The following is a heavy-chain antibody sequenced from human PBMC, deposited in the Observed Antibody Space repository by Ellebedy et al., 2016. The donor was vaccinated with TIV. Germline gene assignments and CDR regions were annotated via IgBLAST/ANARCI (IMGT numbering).Heavy chain of an antibody. J-gene: IGHJ4*02. V-gene: IGHV3-23*01. D-gene: IGHD6-13*01. Sequence: GGSLRLSCAASGFTFSSYAMSYVRQAPGKGLEWVSAITGSGANTYYAESVKGRFTISRDNPKNTLYLQMTSLRAEDTAVYYCAKGGKLFSSSWYYFDYWGQGTLVTVSS. CDR3: AKGGKLFSSSWYYFDY. CDR2: ITGSGANT. CDR1: GFTFSSYA.